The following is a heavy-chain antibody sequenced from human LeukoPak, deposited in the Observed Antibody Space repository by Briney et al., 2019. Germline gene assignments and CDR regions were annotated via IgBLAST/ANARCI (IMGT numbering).Heavy chain of an antibody. CDR3: AKATYTSSWNLYFDY. Sequence: GGSLRLSCAASGFTVSSNYMSWVRQAPGKGLEWVSVIYSGGRTKYADSVKGRFTISRDSSKNTLFLQMNSLRAEDTAVYYCAKATYTSSWNLYFDYWGQGTLVTVSS. CDR2: IYSGGRT. J-gene: IGHJ4*02. D-gene: IGHD6-13*01. CDR1: GFTVSSNY. V-gene: IGHV3-53*01.